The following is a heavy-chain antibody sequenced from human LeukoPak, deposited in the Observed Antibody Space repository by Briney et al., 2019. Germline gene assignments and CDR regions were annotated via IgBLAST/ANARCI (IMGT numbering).Heavy chain of an antibody. CDR1: GYTLTELS. Sequence: ASVKVSCKVSGYTLTELSMHWVRQAPGKGLEWMGGFDPEDGETIYAQKFQGRVTMTEDTSTDTAYMELSSLRSEDTAVYYCAREEPEYYDFWSGYPAGAFDIWGQGTMVTVSS. CDR3: AREEPEYYDFWSGYPAGAFDI. D-gene: IGHD3-3*01. J-gene: IGHJ3*02. CDR2: FDPEDGET. V-gene: IGHV1-24*01.